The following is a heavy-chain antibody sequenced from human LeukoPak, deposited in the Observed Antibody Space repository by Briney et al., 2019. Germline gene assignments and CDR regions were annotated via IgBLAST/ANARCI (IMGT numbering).Heavy chain of an antibody. V-gene: IGHV1-69-2*01. CDR1: GYTFTDYY. CDR3: ATAVATTEIDY. CDR2: VDPEDGET. J-gene: IGHJ4*02. Sequence: ASVKISCKVSGYTFTDYYMHWVQQAPGKGLEWMGLVDPEDGETIYAEKPQGRVTITTDTSTDTAYMELSSLRSEDTAVYYCATAVATTEIDYWGQGTLVTVSS. D-gene: IGHD4-23*01.